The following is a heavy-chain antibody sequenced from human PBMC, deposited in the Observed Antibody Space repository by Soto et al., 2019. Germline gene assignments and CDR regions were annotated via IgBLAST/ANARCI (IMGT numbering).Heavy chain of an antibody. Sequence: QLQLQESGPGLVKPSETLSLTCAVSGGSISTSSYYWDWIRQPPGKGLEWIGSIYYSGNIYYNPCLRIRVTISLETSKNHFSQKFSPVTAADTAVHYCARRAAGGLNWFDPLGQGTLVTVSS. V-gene: IGHV4-39*02. D-gene: IGHD6-13*01. CDR3: ARRAAGGLNWFDP. CDR1: GGSISTSSYY. J-gene: IGHJ5*02. CDR2: IYYSGNI.